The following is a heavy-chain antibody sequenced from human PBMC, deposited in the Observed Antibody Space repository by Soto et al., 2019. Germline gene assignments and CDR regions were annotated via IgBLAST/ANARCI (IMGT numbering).Heavy chain of an antibody. J-gene: IGHJ4*02. CDR2: INAGNGNT. V-gene: IGHV1-3*05. Sequence: QVQVVQSGAEEKKPGASVKVSCKASGFTFSSHAIHWVRQAPGQRLEWMGWINAGNGNTKYSQKFQGRVTITRDISANTAYMELSSLRSEDTAVYYCARGSGSYFPYFAYWGQGTLVTVSS. CDR1: GFTFSSHA. CDR3: ARGSGSYFPYFAY. D-gene: IGHD1-26*01.